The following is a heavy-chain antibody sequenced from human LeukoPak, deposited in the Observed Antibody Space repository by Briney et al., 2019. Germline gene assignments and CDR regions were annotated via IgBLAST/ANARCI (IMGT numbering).Heavy chain of an antibody. D-gene: IGHD2-2*01. CDR1: GGSFSTYY. CDR2: INHWGST. J-gene: IGHJ6*02. CDR3: ARGPGYCSSTSCYGAYYYYGMDV. Sequence: SETLSLTCAVYGGSFSTYYWTWIRQPPGKGLEWIGEINHWGSTNYNPSLKSRVTISVDTSKNQFSLKLSSVTAADTAVYYCARGPGYCSSTSCYGAYYYYGMDVWGQGTTVTVSS. V-gene: IGHV4-34*01.